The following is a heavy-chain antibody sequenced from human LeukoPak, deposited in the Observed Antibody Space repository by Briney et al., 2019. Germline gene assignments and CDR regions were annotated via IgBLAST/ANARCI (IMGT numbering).Heavy chain of an antibody. Sequence: SETLSLTCTVPGGSISSGGYYWSWIRQHPGKGLEWIGYIYHSGSTYYNPSLKSRVTISVDRSKNQSSLKLSSVTAADTAVYYCARANGDYVYYFDYWGQGTLVTVSS. CDR1: GGSISSGGYY. D-gene: IGHD4-17*01. J-gene: IGHJ4*02. V-gene: IGHV4-30-2*01. CDR2: IYHSGST. CDR3: ARANGDYVYYFDY.